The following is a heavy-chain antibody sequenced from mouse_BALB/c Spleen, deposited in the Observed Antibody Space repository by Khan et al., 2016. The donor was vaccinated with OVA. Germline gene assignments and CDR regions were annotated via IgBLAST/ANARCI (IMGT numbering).Heavy chain of an antibody. J-gene: IGHJ4*01. CDR3: TGFPDRPGDALDY. CDR1: GYRFTSYW. Sequence: VQLKQSGTVLARPGASLKMSCKASGYRFTSYWMHWVKKRPGQGLQWIGAIYPGNGHTGYNQNFKSQAKLTAVTSASTSYMEVSSLTNEDSAVYYCTGFPDRPGDALDYWGQGTSVTVSS. CDR2: IYPGNGHT. D-gene: IGHD2-14*01. V-gene: IGHV1-5*01.